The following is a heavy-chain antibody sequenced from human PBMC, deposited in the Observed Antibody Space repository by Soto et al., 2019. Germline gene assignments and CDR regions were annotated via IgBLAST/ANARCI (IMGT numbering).Heavy chain of an antibody. J-gene: IGHJ4*02. CDR1: GGSISIYY. V-gene: IGHV4-59*01. CDR2: LYYSGST. D-gene: IGHD2-15*01. CDR3: ARDAGGPADY. Sequence: SETLSLTCVVSGGSISIYYWSWIRQPPGKGLEWIVYLYYSGSTNYNPSLKSRVTISVDTSKNQFSLKLSSVTAADTAVYYCARDAGGPADYWGQGTLVTVSS.